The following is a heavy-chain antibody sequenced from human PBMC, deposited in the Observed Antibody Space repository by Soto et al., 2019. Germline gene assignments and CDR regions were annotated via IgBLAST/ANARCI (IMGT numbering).Heavy chain of an antibody. J-gene: IGHJ4*02. V-gene: IGHV2-5*02. CDR2: IYWADDK. Sequence: QITLKESGPTLVKPTQTLTLTCSFSGFSLTTNGVGVGWIRQPPGKALEWLALIYWADDKRYSPSLKSRLTITKDTSKNQVVLTMTNMDPVDTATYYCAHRLVVYDYIWGSYSSAFDYWGQGTLVTVSS. D-gene: IGHD3-16*01. CDR3: AHRLVVYDYIWGSYSSAFDY. CDR1: GFSLTTNGVG.